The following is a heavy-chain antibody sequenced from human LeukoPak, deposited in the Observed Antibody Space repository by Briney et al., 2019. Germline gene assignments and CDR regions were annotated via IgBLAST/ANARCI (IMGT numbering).Heavy chain of an antibody. V-gene: IGHV3-21*01. J-gene: IGHJ4*02. CDR3: AREVSEGFDF. D-gene: IGHD3-22*01. Sequence: GSLRLSCTASGFTFSGYSMNWIRPAPGKGLEWVSSFGTRSTSIYHAGSVKGRFAISRDNAKNSLYLQMNSLRAEDTALYYCAREVSEGFDFWGQGTLVTVSS. CDR1: GFTFSGYS. CDR2: FGTRSTSI.